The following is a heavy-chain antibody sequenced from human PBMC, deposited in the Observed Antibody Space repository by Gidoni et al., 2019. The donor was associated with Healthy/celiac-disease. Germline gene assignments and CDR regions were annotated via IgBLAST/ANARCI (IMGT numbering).Heavy chain of an antibody. CDR3: ARDSNCFDY. CDR2: IWNDGSNK. CDR1: GFTFSSSG. Sequence: QVQLVESGGGVVQPGRSLRLSCAASGFTFSSSGMHWVRQAPGKGLEWVAVIWNDGSNKYYADSVKGRFTISRDNSKNTLYLQMNSLRAEDTAVYYCARDSNCFDYWGQGTLDTVSS. V-gene: IGHV3-33*01. J-gene: IGHJ4*02. D-gene: IGHD4-4*01.